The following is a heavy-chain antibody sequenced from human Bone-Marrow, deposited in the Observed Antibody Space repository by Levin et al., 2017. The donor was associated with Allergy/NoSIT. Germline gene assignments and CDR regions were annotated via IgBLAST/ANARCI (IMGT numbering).Heavy chain of an antibody. CDR3: ARDQGTTKDSYGMGV. J-gene: IGHJ6*02. Sequence: GESLKISCAASGFTFRTYWMTWVRQAPGKGLEWVANIKQDGSEKYYVDSVKGRFIISRDNAKNSLYLQMNSLTAGDTAVYYCARDQGTTKDSYGMGVWGQGIKVTVSS. V-gene: IGHV3-7*01. D-gene: IGHD4-11*01. CDR2: IKQDGSEK. CDR1: GFTFRTYW.